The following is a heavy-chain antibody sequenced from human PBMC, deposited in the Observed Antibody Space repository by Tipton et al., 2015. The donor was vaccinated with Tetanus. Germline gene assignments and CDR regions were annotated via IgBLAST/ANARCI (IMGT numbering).Heavy chain of an antibody. CDR3: AKGLWYSSSSFFDY. J-gene: IGHJ4*02. V-gene: IGHV3-23*01. CDR2: ISGSGGST. CDR1: GGSISSRSHY. D-gene: IGHD6-6*01. Sequence: GLVKPSETLSLICTVSGGSISSRSHYWGWIRQPPGKGLEWVSAISGSGGSTYYADSVKGRFTISRDSSKNTLYLQMNSLRAEDSAVYYCAKGLWYSSSSFFDYWGQGTLVTVSS.